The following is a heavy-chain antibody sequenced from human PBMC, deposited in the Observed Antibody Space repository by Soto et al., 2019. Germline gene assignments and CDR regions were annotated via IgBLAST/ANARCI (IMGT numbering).Heavy chain of an antibody. CDR2: IIPIFGRA. V-gene: IGHV1-69*01. CDR3: PREVGNDYGDYVPWFDP. Sequence: RVSCKASGGXFSSYAISWVRQAPGQGLEWMGGIIPIFGRANYAQKFQGRVTITADESTSTAYMELSSLRSEDTAVYYCPREVGNDYGDYVPWFDPWGQGTLVTVSS. D-gene: IGHD4-17*01. J-gene: IGHJ5*02. CDR1: GGXFSSYA.